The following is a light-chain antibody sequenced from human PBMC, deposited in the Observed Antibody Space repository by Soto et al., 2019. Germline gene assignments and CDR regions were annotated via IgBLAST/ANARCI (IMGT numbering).Light chain of an antibody. V-gene: IGLV2-14*01. Sequence: QSALTQPASVSGSPGQSITISCTGTNSDVGAYNYVSWFQQHPGTAPKLIIFEVSNRPSGVPDRFSGSKSGSSASLAISGLQSEDEADYYCAAWDDRLNGWVFGGGTQLTVL. CDR1: NSDVGAYNY. CDR2: EVS. J-gene: IGLJ3*02. CDR3: AAWDDRLNGWV.